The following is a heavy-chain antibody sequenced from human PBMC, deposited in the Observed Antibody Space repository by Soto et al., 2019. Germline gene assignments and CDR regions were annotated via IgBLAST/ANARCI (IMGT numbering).Heavy chain of an antibody. D-gene: IGHD3-3*01. CDR3: ARDHYDLRFLESVMDV. Sequence: QVQLVQSGAEVKKPGSSVKVSCKASGGTFSSYAISWVRQAPGQGLEWMGGIIPIFGTANYAQKFQGRVTITADESTSTAYMDLSSLRSEDTAVYYCARDHYDLRFLESVMDVWGQGTTVTVSS. V-gene: IGHV1-69*01. CDR1: GGTFSSYA. CDR2: IIPIFGTA. J-gene: IGHJ6*02.